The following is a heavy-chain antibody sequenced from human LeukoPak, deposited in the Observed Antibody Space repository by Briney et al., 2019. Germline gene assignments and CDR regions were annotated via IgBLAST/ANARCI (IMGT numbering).Heavy chain of an antibody. J-gene: IGHJ6*02. V-gene: IGHV4-31*03. Sequence: PSETLSLTCSVTGVSISSGGYSWNWFRQLPGKGLEWTAYIYHSGNTFYNPSLKSRLSIAVDTSRNQFSLKLTSVIAADTAVYYCASCEAPIMPPPYGFDVWGQGTEVTVSS. CDR1: GVSISSGGYS. CDR2: IYHSGNT. D-gene: IGHD5-12*01. CDR3: ASCEAPIMPPPYGFDV.